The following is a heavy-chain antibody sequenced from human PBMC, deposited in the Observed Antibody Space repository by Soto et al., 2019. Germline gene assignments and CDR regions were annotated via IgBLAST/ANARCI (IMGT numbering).Heavy chain of an antibody. CDR1: GFTFTSSA. J-gene: IGHJ6*02. V-gene: IGHV1-58*02. Sequence: QMQLVQSGPEVKKPGTSVKVSCKASGFTFTSSAMQWVRQACGQRLEWIGWIVVGSGNTNYAQKFQERVTITRDMSTSTAYMELSSLRSEDTAVYYCAAESLVADYYYYYGMDVWGQGTTVTVSS. CDR2: IVVGSGNT. CDR3: AAESLVADYYYYYGMDV.